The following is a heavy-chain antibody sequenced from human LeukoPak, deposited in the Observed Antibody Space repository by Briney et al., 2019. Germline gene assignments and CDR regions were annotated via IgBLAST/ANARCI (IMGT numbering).Heavy chain of an antibody. D-gene: IGHD3-10*01. CDR1: GFTFDDYA. J-gene: IGHJ4*02. V-gene: IGHV3-9*01. CDR3: AKDISYYGSGTAFDY. Sequence: GGSLRLSCAASGFTFDDYAMHWVRQAPGKGLEWVSGISWNSGSIGYADSVKGRSTISRDNAKNSLYLQMNSLRAEDTALYYCAKDISYYGSGTAFDYWGQGTLVTVSS. CDR2: ISWNSGSI.